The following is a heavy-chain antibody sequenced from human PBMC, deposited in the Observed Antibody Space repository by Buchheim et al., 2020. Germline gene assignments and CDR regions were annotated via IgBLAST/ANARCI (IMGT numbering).Heavy chain of an antibody. CDR3: ARDLHAYSGSYLYDVK. D-gene: IGHD1-26*01. CDR1: GFTFSSYW. J-gene: IGHJ4*02. CDR2: ITQDGSEK. V-gene: IGHV3-7*01. Sequence: EVQLVESGGGLVQPGGSLRLSCAASGFTFSSYWMSWVRQAPGKGLEWVANITQDGSEKYYVDSVKGRFTISRANAQNSLYLQMNSLRAEDTAVYYCARDLHAYSGSYLYDVKWGQGTL.